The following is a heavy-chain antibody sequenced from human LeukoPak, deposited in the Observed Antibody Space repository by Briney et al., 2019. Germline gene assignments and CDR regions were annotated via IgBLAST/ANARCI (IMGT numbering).Heavy chain of an antibody. CDR2: ISGSGTGT. V-gene: IGHV3-23*01. CDR1: GITFSSSA. CDR3: AKEGGTGTRFDY. J-gene: IGHJ4*02. Sequence: PGGSLRLSCAASGITFSSSAMSWVRQARGKGLYWVSAISGSGTGTYYADSVKGRFTIYRDNSKNTLYLQMNSLRGEDTAVYYCAKEGGTGTRFDYWGQGTLVTVSS. D-gene: IGHD1-7*01.